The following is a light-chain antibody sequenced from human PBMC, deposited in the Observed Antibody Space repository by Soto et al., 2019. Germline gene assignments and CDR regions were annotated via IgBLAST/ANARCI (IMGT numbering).Light chain of an antibody. CDR2: TAS. J-gene: IGKJ1*01. V-gene: IGKV3-15*01. CDR1: QSISIN. Sequence: EVVLTQSPGTLSAYPGDRVTLSCRASQSISINLAWYQRKPGQAPRLLMETASSRATGVPARFSGSGSGTEFTLTIRSLQPEDFATYFCQQSYSSPWTFGQGSK. CDR3: QQSYSSPWT.